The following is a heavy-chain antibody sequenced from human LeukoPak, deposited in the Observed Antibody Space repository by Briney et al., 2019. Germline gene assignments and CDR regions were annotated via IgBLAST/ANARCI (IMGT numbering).Heavy chain of an antibody. D-gene: IGHD2-15*01. CDR1: GFTFSSYW. CDR3: ARVTMVAGASYNWFVV. J-gene: IGHJ5*02. CDR2: IKQDGSEK. V-gene: IGHV3-7*02. Sequence: GGSLRLSCAASGFTFSSYWMSWVRQAPGKGLEWVANIKQDGSEKYYVDSVKGRFTISRDNAKNSLYLQMNSLRADDTAVYYCARVTMVAGASYNWFVVWGQGTLVTVST.